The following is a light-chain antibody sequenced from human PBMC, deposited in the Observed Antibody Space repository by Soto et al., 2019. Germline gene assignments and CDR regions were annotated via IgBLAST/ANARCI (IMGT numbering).Light chain of an antibody. CDR3: CPYAGSNTPVV. J-gene: IGLJ2*01. Sequence: QSALTQPRSVSGSPGQSVIISCTGTSSDVGNYNYVSWYQQHPGKAPKLIIYDVTKRPSGVPDHFSGSTSGNTASLTISGLQAEDEADYYCCPYAGSNTPVVFGGGTKLTVL. V-gene: IGLV2-11*01. CDR1: SSDVGNYNY. CDR2: DVT.